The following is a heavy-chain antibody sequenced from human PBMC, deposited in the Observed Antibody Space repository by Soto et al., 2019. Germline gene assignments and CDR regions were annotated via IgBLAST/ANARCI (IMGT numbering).Heavy chain of an antibody. CDR3: AKAKGWAGTPYYYYYYMDV. Sequence: EVQLVESGGGLVQPGRSPRLSCAASGFTFDDYAMHWVRQAPGKGLEWVSGISWNSGSIGYADSVKGRFTISRDNAKNSLYLQMNSLRAEDTALYYCAKAKGWAGTPYYYYYYMDVWGKGTTVTVSS. CDR1: GFTFDDYA. D-gene: IGHD3-10*01. CDR2: ISWNSGSI. V-gene: IGHV3-9*01. J-gene: IGHJ6*03.